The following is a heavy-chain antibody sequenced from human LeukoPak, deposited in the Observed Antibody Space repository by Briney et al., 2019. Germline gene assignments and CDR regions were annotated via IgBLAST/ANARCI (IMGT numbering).Heavy chain of an antibody. Sequence: GRSLRLSCAASGFTFSSYVMHWVRQAPGKGLEWVSYISSSSSTIYYADSVKGRFTISRDNAKNSLYLQMNSLRAEDTAVYYCARDPSLYSSSSNWFDPWGQGTLVTVSS. CDR3: ARDPSLYSSSSNWFDP. CDR1: GFTFSSYV. D-gene: IGHD6-13*01. CDR2: ISSSSSTI. J-gene: IGHJ5*02. V-gene: IGHV3-48*01.